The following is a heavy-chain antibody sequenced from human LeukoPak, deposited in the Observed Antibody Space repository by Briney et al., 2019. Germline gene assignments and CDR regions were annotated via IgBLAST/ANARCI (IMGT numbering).Heavy chain of an antibody. CDR2: ISSIGSTI. D-gene: IGHD3-10*02. CDR1: GFTFSSYE. V-gene: IGHV3-48*03. Sequence: GGSLRLSCAAPGFTFSSYEMNWVRQAPGKGLGWVSYISSIGSTIYYADSVKGRFTISRDNAKNSLYLQMNSLRAEDTAVYYCAELGITMIGGVWGKGTTVTISS. J-gene: IGHJ6*04. CDR3: AELGITMIGGV.